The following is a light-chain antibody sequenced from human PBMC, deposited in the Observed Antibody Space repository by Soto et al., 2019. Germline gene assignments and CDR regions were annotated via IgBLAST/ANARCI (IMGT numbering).Light chain of an antibody. Sequence: QSVLTQPPSVSGAPGQRVTISCTGSSSKIGAGYDVNWYQHVPGKAPKLLIYGHTNRPAGVPARFSGSKSGTSASLAITDLQAEDEADYYCQSSDMNLSGSGVFGGGTKLTVL. CDR2: GHT. CDR1: SSKIGAGYD. CDR3: QSSDMNLSGSGV. J-gene: IGLJ3*02. V-gene: IGLV1-40*01.